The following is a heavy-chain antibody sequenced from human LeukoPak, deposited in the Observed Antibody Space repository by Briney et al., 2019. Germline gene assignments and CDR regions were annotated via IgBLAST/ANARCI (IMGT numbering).Heavy chain of an antibody. Sequence: GASVKVSCKASGYTFTSYAMNWVRQAPGQRLEWMGWINAGNGNTKYSQEFQGRVTITRDTSASTAYMELSSLRSEDMAVYYCARDSNDILTGYYSGTTYYFDYWGQGTLVTVSS. CDR1: GYTFTSYA. V-gene: IGHV1-3*03. J-gene: IGHJ4*02. CDR3: ARDSNDILTGYYSGTTYYFDY. CDR2: INAGNGNT. D-gene: IGHD3-9*01.